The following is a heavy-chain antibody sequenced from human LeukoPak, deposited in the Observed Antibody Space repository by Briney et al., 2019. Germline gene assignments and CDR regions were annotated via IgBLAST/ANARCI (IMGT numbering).Heavy chain of an antibody. V-gene: IGHV3-53*01. Sequence: GGSLRLSCAASGFTVSSNYMSWVRQTPGKGLEWVSVIYSSGRTYYADSVKGRFTISRDNSKNTLYLQMNSLRAEDTAVYYCARDLDCDGDCHYGMDVWGQGTTVTVSS. J-gene: IGHJ6*02. CDR1: GFTVSSNY. D-gene: IGHD2-21*02. CDR2: IYSSGRT. CDR3: ARDLDCDGDCHYGMDV.